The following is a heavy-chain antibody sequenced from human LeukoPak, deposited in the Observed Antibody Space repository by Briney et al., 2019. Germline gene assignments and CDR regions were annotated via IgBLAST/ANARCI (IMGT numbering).Heavy chain of an antibody. CDR3: AKHLVDGYSYFDY. CDR2: ISGSGGSP. D-gene: IGHD5-24*01. Sequence: GGSLRLSCAASGFTFSSYAMSWVRQAPGKGLEWVSVISGSGGSPYYADSVKGRFTISRDNSNNTLYLQMNSLRAEDTAVYYCAKHLVDGYSYFDYWGQGTLVTVSS. CDR1: GFTFSSYA. J-gene: IGHJ4*02. V-gene: IGHV3-23*01.